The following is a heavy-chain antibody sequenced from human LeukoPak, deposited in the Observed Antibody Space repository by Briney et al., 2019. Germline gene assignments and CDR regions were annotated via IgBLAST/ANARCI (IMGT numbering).Heavy chain of an antibody. CDR1: GFTFSSYD. Sequence: GGSLRLSCAASGFTFSSYDMSWVRQAPGKGLEWVSYISLSSSTIYYADSVKGRFTISRDNAKNSLYLQMNSLRAEDTAVYYCARRAGAYSHPYDYWGQGTLVTVSS. D-gene: IGHD4/OR15-4a*01. V-gene: IGHV3-48*01. J-gene: IGHJ4*02. CDR2: ISLSSSTI. CDR3: ARRAGAYSHPYDY.